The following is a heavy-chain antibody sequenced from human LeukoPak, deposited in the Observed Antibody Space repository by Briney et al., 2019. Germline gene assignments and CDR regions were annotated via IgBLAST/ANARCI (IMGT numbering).Heavy chain of an antibody. D-gene: IGHD6-6*01. CDR1: GFTFSSHW. J-gene: IGHJ4*02. Sequence: PGGSLRLSCAASGFTFSSHWMSWVRQAPGKGLEWIGYIYYTGSTNYNPSLKSRVTMFVDMSKNQFSLRLSSVTAADTAVYYCARHRAYSSSSPFDYWGQGTLVTVSS. CDR2: IYYTGST. CDR3: ARHRAYSSSSPFDY. V-gene: IGHV4-59*08.